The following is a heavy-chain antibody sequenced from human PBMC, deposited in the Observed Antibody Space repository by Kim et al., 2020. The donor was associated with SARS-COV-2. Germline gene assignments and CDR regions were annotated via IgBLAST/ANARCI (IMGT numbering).Heavy chain of an antibody. J-gene: IGHJ4*02. CDR1: GDSVSSKSAA. CDR3: ARDKYSGTYYVGFDY. D-gene: IGHD1-26*01. CDR2: TYHRSKWYS. V-gene: IGHV6-1*01. Sequence: SQTLSLTCAISGDSVSSKSAAWNWIRQSPSRGLEWLGRTYHRSKWYSDYEVSVRSRINISPDTSKNQFSLQLNFVTPEDTAIYYCARDKYSGTYYVGFDYWGQGTLVTVAS.